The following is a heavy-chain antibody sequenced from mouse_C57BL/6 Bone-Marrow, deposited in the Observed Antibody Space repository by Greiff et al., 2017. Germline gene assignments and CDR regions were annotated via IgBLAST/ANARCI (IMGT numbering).Heavy chain of an antibody. J-gene: IGHJ3*01. CDR1: GFSLTSYG. Sequence: QVHVKQSGPGLVAPSQSLSITCTVSGFSLTSYGVDWVRQSPGKGLEWLGVIWGVGSTNYNSALKSRLSISKDNSKSQVFLKMNSLQTDDTAMYYCASDLGRGFAYWGQGTLVTVSA. CDR2: IWGVGST. CDR3: ASDLGRGFAY. V-gene: IGHV2-6*01. D-gene: IGHD4-1*01.